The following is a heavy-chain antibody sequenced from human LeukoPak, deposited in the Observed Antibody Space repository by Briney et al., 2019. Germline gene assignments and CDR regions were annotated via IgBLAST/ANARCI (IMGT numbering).Heavy chain of an antibody. Sequence: HPGGSLRLSCAASGSTFSNYGMHWVRQAPGKGPEWVAVITYDGSKKDYADSVKGRFTISRDNAKNSLYLQMNSLRAEDTAVYYCRASITAVDYWGQGTLVTVSS. CDR1: GSTFSNYG. CDR3: RASITAVDY. J-gene: IGHJ4*02. CDR2: ITYDGSKK. V-gene: IGHV3-30*03.